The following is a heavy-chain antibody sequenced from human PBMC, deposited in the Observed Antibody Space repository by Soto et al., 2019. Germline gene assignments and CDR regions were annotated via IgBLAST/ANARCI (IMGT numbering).Heavy chain of an antibody. CDR3: ASSYGSGYRAFDY. Sequence: QVQLVQSGAEVKKPGSSVRVSCKASGDTFTFYSINWVRQAPGLGLEWMGRINPILSMSNYAQRFQGRVTXTXDKXTSTAYMELSSLRSEDTAMYYCASSYGSGYRAFDYWGQGALVTVSS. D-gene: IGHD3-10*01. J-gene: IGHJ4*02. CDR2: INPILSMS. V-gene: IGHV1-69*02. CDR1: GDTFTFYS.